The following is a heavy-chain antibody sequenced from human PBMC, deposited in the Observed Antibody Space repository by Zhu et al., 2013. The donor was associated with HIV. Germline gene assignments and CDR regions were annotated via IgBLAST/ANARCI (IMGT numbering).Heavy chain of an antibody. CDR2: INPNSGAT. CDR1: GHTFSGYY. Sequence: QVQLVQSGAEVKEPGASVKVSCKASGHTFSGYYIHWVRQAPGQGLQWMGWINPNSGATDYAQKFQGRFTMTSDTSVSTAYMDMTSLRSDDTAVYYCGYTDYALQELTFWGQGTLVTVSS. CDR3: GYTDYALQELTF. V-gene: IGHV1-2*02. D-gene: IGHD4-17*01. J-gene: IGHJ4*02.